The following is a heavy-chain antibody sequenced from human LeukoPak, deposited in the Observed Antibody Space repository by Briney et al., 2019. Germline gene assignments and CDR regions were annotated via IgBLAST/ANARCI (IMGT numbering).Heavy chain of an antibody. CDR1: GGSISSYY. D-gene: IGHD3-22*01. CDR3: ARQREYYESSGYYSFDY. Sequence: PSETLSLTCTVSGGSISSYYWSWLRQPPAKGLEGIGYIYYSGSTNYNPSLKSRVTISVDTSKNQFSLKLSSVTAADTAVYYCARQREYYESSGYYSFDYWGQGTLVTVSS. CDR2: IYYSGST. J-gene: IGHJ4*02. V-gene: IGHV4-59*08.